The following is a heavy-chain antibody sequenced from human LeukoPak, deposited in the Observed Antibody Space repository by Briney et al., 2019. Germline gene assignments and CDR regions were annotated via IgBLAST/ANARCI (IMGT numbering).Heavy chain of an antibody. J-gene: IGHJ4*02. CDR2: IKSDDSST. Sequence: GGSLRLSCAASGFTVSSNYMNWVRQAPGKGLVWVSRIKSDDSSTSYADSVKGRFTISRDNAKNTLYLQMNSLRAEDTAVYYCARGDGGSYQGRFDYWGQGTLVTVSS. CDR3: ARGDGGSYQGRFDY. D-gene: IGHD1-26*01. V-gene: IGHV3-74*01. CDR1: GFTVSSNY.